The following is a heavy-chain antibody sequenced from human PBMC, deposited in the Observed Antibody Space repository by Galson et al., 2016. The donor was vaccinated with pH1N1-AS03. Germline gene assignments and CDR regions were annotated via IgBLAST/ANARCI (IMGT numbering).Heavy chain of an antibody. V-gene: IGHV3-30*04. CDR2: ISSDGSNK. CDR3: ARETVVGTGFEY. J-gene: IGHJ4*02. Sequence: SLRLSCAGSGFTFSPYAMHWVRQAPGKGLEWMAVISSDGSNKYYSDSGKGRFTISRDNSKSTLYLQMNSLRAEDSAVYYCARETVVGTGFEYWGQGTLVTVSS. D-gene: IGHD6-19*01. CDR1: GFTFSPYA.